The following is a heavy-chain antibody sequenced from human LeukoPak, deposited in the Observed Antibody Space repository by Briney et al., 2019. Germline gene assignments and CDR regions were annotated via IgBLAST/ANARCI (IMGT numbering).Heavy chain of an antibody. J-gene: IGHJ6*03. CDR2: ISGSGGST. V-gene: IGHV3-23*01. Sequence: GGSLRLSCAASGFTFSSYAMSWVRQAPGKGLEWVSAISGSGGSTYYADSVKGGFTISRDNSKNTLYLQMNSLRAEDTAVYYCAKSSTFYCYYSMDVWGKGTTVTVSS. CDR1: GFTFSSYA. CDR3: AKSSTFYCYYSMDV.